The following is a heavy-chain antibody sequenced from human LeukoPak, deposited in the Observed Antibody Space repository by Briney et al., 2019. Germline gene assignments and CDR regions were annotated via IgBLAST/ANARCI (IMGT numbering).Heavy chain of an antibody. CDR3: ARESPVVVVPFDY. Sequence: SETLSLTCTVSGGSISSSSYYWGWIRQPPGKGLEWIGSIYHSGSTYYNPSLESRVTISVDTSKNQFSLKLSSVTAADTAVYYCARESPVVVVPFDYWGQGTLVTVSS. D-gene: IGHD2-15*01. CDR1: GGSISSSSYY. CDR2: IYHSGST. V-gene: IGHV4-39*07. J-gene: IGHJ4*02.